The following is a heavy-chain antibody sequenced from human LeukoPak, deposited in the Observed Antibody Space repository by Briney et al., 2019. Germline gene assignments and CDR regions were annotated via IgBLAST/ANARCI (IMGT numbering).Heavy chain of an antibody. J-gene: IGHJ4*02. CDR3: ARGSEWSNGVSDY. CDR1: GFTFSNYN. V-gene: IGHV3-21*01. CDR2: ISSSSTYI. D-gene: IGHD3-3*01. Sequence: GGSLRLSCAASGFTFSNYNMNWVRQAPGKGLEWVSSISSSSTYIYYADSVKGRFTISRDNAKNSLYLQMNSLRAEDTAVYYCARGSEWSNGVSDYWGQGTLVTVSS.